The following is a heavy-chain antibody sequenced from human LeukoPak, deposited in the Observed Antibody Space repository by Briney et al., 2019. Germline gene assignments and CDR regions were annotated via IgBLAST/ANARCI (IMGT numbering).Heavy chain of an antibody. CDR3: ARTPSFQAAASPFDY. V-gene: IGHV1-69*06. D-gene: IGHD6-13*01. CDR2: IIPIFGTA. Sequence: SVKVTCKASRGTFSSYAISWVRQAPGQALEWIGVIIPIFGTANYAQKFQGRVTITADKSTSTAYMELSSLRSEDTAVYYCARTPSFQAAASPFDYWGQGTLVTVSS. J-gene: IGHJ4*02. CDR1: RGTFSSYA.